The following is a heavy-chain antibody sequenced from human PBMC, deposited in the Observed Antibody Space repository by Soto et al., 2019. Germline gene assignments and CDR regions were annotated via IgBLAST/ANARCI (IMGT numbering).Heavy chain of an antibody. J-gene: IGHJ3*02. CDR3: ARPYDSGSYLARSDAFDI. CDR2: VYYSGST. Sequence: QLQLQESGPGLVRPSETLSLTCSVSGGSISSSTFYWGWIRQPPGKGLEWIGSVYYSGSTYYNPSLKSRVTISVDTSKNQFSLKLSSVTAADTAVYYCARPYDSGSYLARSDAFDIWGRGTVVTVSS. D-gene: IGHD3-16*02. V-gene: IGHV4-39*01. CDR1: GGSISSSTFY.